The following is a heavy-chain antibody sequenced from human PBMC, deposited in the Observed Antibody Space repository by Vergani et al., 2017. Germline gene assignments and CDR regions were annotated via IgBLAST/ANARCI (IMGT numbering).Heavy chain of an antibody. V-gene: IGHV4-30-2*01. J-gene: IGHJ2*01. CDR1: GGSISSGGYS. D-gene: IGHD2-15*01. CDR3: AREGRGGYCSGGSCYSGWYFDL. CDR2: IYHSGST. Sequence: QLQLQESGSGLVKPSQTLSLTCAVSGGSISSGGYSWSWIRQPPGKGLEWIGYIYHSGSTYYNPSLKSRVTISVDTSKNQFSLKLSSVTAADTAVYYCAREGRGGYCSGGSCYSGWYFDLWGRGTLVTVSS.